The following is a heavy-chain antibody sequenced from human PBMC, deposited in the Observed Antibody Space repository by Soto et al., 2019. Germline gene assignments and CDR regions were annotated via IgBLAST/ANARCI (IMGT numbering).Heavy chain of an antibody. Sequence: EVQLLESGGGLVQPGGSLRLSCAASGFTFNNYALSWVRQAPGKGLEWVSGITGSGTRTYYADSVKGRFAMSSDNSKSTVYLQMHSLAFDDTAVYYCAAYVVAPDFWGQGTLVTVSS. V-gene: IGHV3-23*01. CDR2: ITGSGTRT. J-gene: IGHJ4*02. D-gene: IGHD3-10*02. CDR3: AAYVVAPDF. CDR1: GFTFNNYA.